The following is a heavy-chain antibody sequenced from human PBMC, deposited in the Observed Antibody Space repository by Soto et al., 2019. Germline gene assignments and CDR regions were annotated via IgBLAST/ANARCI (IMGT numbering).Heavy chain of an antibody. CDR3: ARVGLVCSGGSCLIGSFDY. CDR2: IYYSGST. CDR1: GGSISSGDYY. Sequence: QVQLQESGPGLVKPSQTLSLTCTVSGGSISSGDYYWSWIRQPPGKGLEWIGYIYYSGSTYYNPSLKSRFTISVDPSKNQFSLKLSSVSAADTAVYYCARVGLVCSGGSCLIGSFDYWGQGTLVTVSS. D-gene: IGHD2-15*01. V-gene: IGHV4-30-4*01. J-gene: IGHJ4*02.